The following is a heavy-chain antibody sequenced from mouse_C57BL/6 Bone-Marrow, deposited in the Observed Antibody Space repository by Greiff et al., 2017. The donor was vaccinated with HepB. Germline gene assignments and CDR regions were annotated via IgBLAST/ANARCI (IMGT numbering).Heavy chain of an antibody. Sequence: QVHVKQPGAELVRPGTSVKLSCKASGYTFTSYWMHWVKQRPGQGLEWIGVIDPSDSYTNYNQKFKGKATLTVDTSSSTAYMQLSSLTSEESAVYYCASLYYYGSSYDYAMDYWGQGTSVTVSS. V-gene: IGHV1-59*01. CDR3: ASLYYYGSSYDYAMDY. CDR2: IDPSDSYT. J-gene: IGHJ4*01. CDR1: GYTFTSYW. D-gene: IGHD1-1*01.